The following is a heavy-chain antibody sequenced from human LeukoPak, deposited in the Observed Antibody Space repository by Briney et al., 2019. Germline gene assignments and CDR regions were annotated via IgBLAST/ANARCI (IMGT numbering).Heavy chain of an antibody. V-gene: IGHV3-48*02. CDR1: GVTFSSYS. Sequence: GGSLRLSCAASGVTFSSYSMNWVRQAPGRGLEWVSYISSGSGTMWYADSVKGRFTISRDNAKNSLYLQMNSLRDEDTAVYYSAREARYSNSPMEYWGQGTLVTVSS. CDR3: AREARYSNSPMEY. D-gene: IGHD4-11*01. CDR2: ISSGSGTM. J-gene: IGHJ4*02.